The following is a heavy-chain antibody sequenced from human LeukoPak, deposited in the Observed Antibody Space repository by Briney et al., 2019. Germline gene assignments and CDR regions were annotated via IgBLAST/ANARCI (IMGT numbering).Heavy chain of an antibody. CDR1: GFTFSSYW. D-gene: IGHD3-10*01. V-gene: IGHV3-74*01. J-gene: IGHJ4*02. Sequence: GGSLRLSCAASGFTFSSYWMHWVRQAPGKGLVWVSRINSDGSSTNYADPVKGRFTVSRDNAKNSLYLQLNSLRAEDTAVYYCARESHGTGDQWGQGTLVTVSS. CDR2: INSDGSST. CDR3: ARESHGTGDQ.